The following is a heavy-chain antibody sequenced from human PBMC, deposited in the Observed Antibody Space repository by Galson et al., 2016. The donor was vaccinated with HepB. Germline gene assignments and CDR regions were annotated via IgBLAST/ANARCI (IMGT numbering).Heavy chain of an antibody. CDR2: INQDRTEK. V-gene: IGHV3-7*03. D-gene: IGHD2-2*01. CDR3: ARDRRYCASTTCPLQYYGMDV. J-gene: IGHJ6*02. CDR1: GFTFKKYW. Sequence: SLRLSCAASGFTFKKYWMTWVRQAPGKGLEWVANINQDRTEKHYVDSVKGRFTISRDNAENSLYLQMNSLGGEDTAVYYCARDRRYCASTTCPLQYYGMDVWGQGTTVIVSS.